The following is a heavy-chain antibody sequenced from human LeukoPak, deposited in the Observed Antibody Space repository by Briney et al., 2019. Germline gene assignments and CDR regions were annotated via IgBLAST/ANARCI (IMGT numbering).Heavy chain of an antibody. J-gene: IGHJ4*02. D-gene: IGHD3-9*01. V-gene: IGHV3-23*01. CDR3: AKWGDYDVLTGYYVSDY. CDR2: ITGSGGNT. Sequence: PGGSLRLSCAASGFTFSNYAMCWVRPAPGEGLEWVSAITGSGGNTYYADSVKGRFTISRDNSKNTVFLQMNSLRAEDTAVYYCAKWGDYDVLTGYYVSDYWGQGTLVTVSS. CDR1: GFTFSNYA.